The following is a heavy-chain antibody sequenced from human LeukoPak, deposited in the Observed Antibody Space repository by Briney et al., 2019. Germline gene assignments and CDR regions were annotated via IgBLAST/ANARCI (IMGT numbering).Heavy chain of an antibody. Sequence: PSETLSLTCTVSGGSISSSSYYWGWIRQPPGKGLEWIGSIYYSGSTYYNPSLKSRVTISVDTSKNQFSLKLSSVTAANTAVYYCARVVGATTPYFDYWGQGTLVTVSS. CDR2: IYYSGST. D-gene: IGHD1-26*01. CDR3: ARVVGATTPYFDY. V-gene: IGHV4-39*07. J-gene: IGHJ4*02. CDR1: GGSISSSSYY.